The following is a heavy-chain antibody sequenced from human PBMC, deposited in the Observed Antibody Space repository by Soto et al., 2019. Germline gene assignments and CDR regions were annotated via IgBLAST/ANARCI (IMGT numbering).Heavy chain of an antibody. Sequence: PSETLSLTCAVSSGSISSSNWWSWVRQPPGKGLEWIGGIYHSGSTNYNPYLKSRVTISVDKSMNLFFLKLSSVTVGDMAVYYCGSWTGAGWYGSYYYYYLDVWGKGTTVSVSS. V-gene: IGHV4-4*02. D-gene: IGHD2-15*01. CDR1: SGSISSSNW. CDR3: GSWTGAGWYGSYYYYYLDV. J-gene: IGHJ6*03. CDR2: IYHSGST.